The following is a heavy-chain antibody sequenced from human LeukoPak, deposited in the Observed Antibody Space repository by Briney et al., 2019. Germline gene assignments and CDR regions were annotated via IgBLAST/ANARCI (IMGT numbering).Heavy chain of an antibody. J-gene: IGHJ4*02. V-gene: IGHV3-23*01. CDR2: ISGSGGST. CDR3: AKVAWFGEPLYFGY. CDR1: GFTFSNYG. Sequence: GGSLRLSCAASGFTFSNYGMSWVRQAPGKGLECVSAISGSGGSTYYADSVRGRFTISRDNSKNTLYLQMNSLRAEDTAVYYCAKVAWFGEPLYFGYWGQGTLVTVSS. D-gene: IGHD3-10*01.